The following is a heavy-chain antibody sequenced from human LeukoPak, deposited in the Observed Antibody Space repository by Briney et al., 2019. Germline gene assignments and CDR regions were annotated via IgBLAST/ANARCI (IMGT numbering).Heavy chain of an antibody. J-gene: IGHJ5*02. Sequence: GGALKVSCAPSGFTVITSYMSAVRQAPRKGLECVSFIYSGGSIYHAECVKGRFTISRDNSKNTVYLQMTSMRAEDTAVYYCARDSAHIVVVPVVIPPGLDNWFDPWGQGPLVTVSS. CDR3: ARDSAHIVVVPVVIPPGLDNWFDP. D-gene: IGHD2-2*01. CDR2: IYSGGSI. V-gene: IGHV3-66*01. CDR1: GFTVITSY.